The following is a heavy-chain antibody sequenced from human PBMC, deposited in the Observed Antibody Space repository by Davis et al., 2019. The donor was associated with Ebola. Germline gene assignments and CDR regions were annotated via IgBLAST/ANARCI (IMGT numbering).Heavy chain of an antibody. CDR1: GYSFTSYW. CDR3: ARPRGGDILPLGWFDP. CDR2: IYPGDSDT. J-gene: IGHJ5*02. V-gene: IGHV5-51*01. Sequence: KVSCKGSGYSFTSYWIGWVRQMPGKGLEWMGIIYPGDSDTRNSPSFQGQVTISPDKSISTAYLQWSSLKASDTAMYYCARPRGGDILPLGWFDPWGQGTLVTVSP. D-gene: IGHD3-9*01.